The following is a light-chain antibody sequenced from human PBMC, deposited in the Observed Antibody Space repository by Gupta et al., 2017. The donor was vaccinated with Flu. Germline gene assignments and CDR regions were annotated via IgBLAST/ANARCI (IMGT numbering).Light chain of an antibody. J-gene: IGKJ1*01. CDR2: DAS. CDR1: QSVSSY. CDR3: KQRRNWPPWT. V-gene: IGKV3-11*01. Sequence: EIVLTQSPATRSLSPGERATLSCRASQSVSSYLAWYQQKTGQAPRLLIYDASNRATGRPARGRGSGSWTDCTRTISSLEPEDFAVDYCKQRRNWPPWTFGQGTKVEIK.